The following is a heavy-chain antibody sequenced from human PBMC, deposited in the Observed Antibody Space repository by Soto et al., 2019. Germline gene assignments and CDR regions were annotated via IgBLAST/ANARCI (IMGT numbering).Heavy chain of an antibody. Sequence: PGGSLRLSCAVSGFPFDSYSMSWVRQAPGQGLEWLASLSSGSFYIFYADSIRGRFTISRDDAKNLLFLQMNSLTIEDTATYYCAREANTIYAPHGLDVWGQGTAVTVS. CDR1: GFPFDSYS. D-gene: IGHD3-3*01. V-gene: IGHV3-21*01. J-gene: IGHJ6*02. CDR3: AREANTIYAPHGLDV. CDR2: LSSGSFYI.